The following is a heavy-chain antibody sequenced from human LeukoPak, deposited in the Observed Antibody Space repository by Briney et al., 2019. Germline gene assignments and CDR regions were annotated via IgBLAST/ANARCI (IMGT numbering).Heavy chain of an antibody. J-gene: IGHJ4*02. Sequence: PGGSLRLSCAASGFTFSSYGMSWVRQAPGKGLEWVSSISGSGGSTYYADSVKGRFTISRDNSKNTLYLQMNSLRAEDTAVYYYARGGYDILTGELTYFDYWGQGTLVTVSS. V-gene: IGHV3-23*01. CDR2: ISGSGGST. D-gene: IGHD3-9*01. CDR3: ARGGYDILTGELTYFDY. CDR1: GFTFSSYG.